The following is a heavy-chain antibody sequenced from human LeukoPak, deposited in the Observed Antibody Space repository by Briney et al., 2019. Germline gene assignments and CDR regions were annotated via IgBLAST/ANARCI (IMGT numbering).Heavy chain of an antibody. CDR1: VYTFTAYY. Sequence: ASVKVSCTASVYTFTAYYMHRVGQAPSPELECMGWINLNSGGTNYAQKFQGRVTMTRDTSISTAYMELSRLRSDDTAVYYCARDALHYRLYYYMDVWAKGTTVTVSS. CDR3: ARDALHYRLYYYMDV. CDR2: INLNSGGT. J-gene: IGHJ6*03. D-gene: IGHD1-26*01. V-gene: IGHV1-2*02.